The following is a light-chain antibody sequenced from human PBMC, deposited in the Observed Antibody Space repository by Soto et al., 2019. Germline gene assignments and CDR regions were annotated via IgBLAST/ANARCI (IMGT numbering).Light chain of an antibody. CDR1: SGHSSYI. V-gene: IGLV4-60*03. Sequence: QLVLTQSSSASASLGSSVKLTCTLSSGHSSYIIAWHQQQPGKAPRYLMTLEGSGSYNKGSGVPDRFSGSSSGADRYLTISTLQSEDEADYYCETWDSNTLRGVFGGGTQLTVL. CDR3: ETWDSNTLRGV. CDR2: LEGSGSY. J-gene: IGLJ3*02.